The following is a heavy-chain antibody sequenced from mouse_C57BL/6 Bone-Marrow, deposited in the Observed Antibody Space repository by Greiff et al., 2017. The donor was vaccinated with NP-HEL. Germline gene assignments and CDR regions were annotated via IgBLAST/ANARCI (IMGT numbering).Heavy chain of an antibody. V-gene: IGHV3-6*01. CDR2: ISYDGSN. CDR1: GYSITSGYY. D-gene: IGHD4-1*01. Sequence: EVKLQESVPGLVKPSQSLSLTCSVTGYSITSGYYWNWIRQFPGNKLEWMGYISYDGSNNYNPSLKNRISITRDTSKNQFFLKLNSVTTEDTATYYCARRGLGRGFAYWGQGTLVTVSA. CDR3: ARRGLGRGFAY. J-gene: IGHJ3*01.